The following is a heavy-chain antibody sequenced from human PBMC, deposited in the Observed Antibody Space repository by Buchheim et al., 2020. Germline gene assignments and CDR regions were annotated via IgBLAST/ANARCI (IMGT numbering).Heavy chain of an antibody. CDR3: ARVKRSSGWYDHYYYYGMDV. V-gene: IGHV3-23*01. J-gene: IGHJ6*02. CDR1: GFTFSSYA. CDR2: ISGSGGST. D-gene: IGHD6-19*01. Sequence: EVQLLESGGGLVQPGGSLRLSCAASGFTFSSYAMSWVRQAPGKGLEWVSAISGSGGSTYYADSVKGRFTISRDNSKNTLYLQMNSLRAEDTAVYYCARVKRSSGWYDHYYYYGMDVWGQGTT.